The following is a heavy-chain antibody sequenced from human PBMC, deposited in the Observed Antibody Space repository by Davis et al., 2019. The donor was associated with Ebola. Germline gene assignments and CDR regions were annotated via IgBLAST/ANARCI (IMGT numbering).Heavy chain of an antibody. CDR1: GYTFTSYA. J-gene: IGHJ4*02. V-gene: IGHV1-3*01. D-gene: IGHD5-18*01. Sequence: ASVKVSCKASGYTFTSYAMHWVRQAPGQRLEWMGWINAGNGNTKYSQKFQGRVTITADESASTAYLEVRSLRSEDTAVYYCARGSQDTTIFLDFIYWGQGTLVIVSS. CDR2: INAGNGNT. CDR3: ARGSQDTTIFLDFIY.